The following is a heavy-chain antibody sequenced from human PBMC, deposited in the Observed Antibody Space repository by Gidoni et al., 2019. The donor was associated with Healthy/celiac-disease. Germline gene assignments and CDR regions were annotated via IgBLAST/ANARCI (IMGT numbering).Heavy chain of an antibody. CDR1: DGSIRSSSYY. CDR3: ARHIVVASGYVDY. CDR2: IYYSEST. V-gene: IGHV4-39*01. Sequence: QLQLQPSGPGLVTPSETLSLTCTVSDGSIRSSSYYWCRIRQPPGKGLEWMGGIYYSESTYYNPSLKLRVTISVDTDKTQCTLKLRSGTAADTAVYDCARHIVVASGYVDYWGQGTLVTVSS. J-gene: IGHJ4*02. D-gene: IGHD1-26*01.